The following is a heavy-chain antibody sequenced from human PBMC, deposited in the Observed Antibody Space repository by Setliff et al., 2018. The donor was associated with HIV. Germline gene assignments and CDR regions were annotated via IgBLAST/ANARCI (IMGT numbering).Heavy chain of an antibody. V-gene: IGHV4-4*09. CDR2: IYTSEST. Sequence: SETLSLTCTVSGGSISTYYWTWIRRPPGKGLEWIGYIYTSESTSYNPSLKSRLTISLDTSKNQFSLKLSSVTAADTAVYYCARQERYCTSADCYRYFNYWGQGTLVTVSS. D-gene: IGHD2-2*02. J-gene: IGHJ4*02. CDR3: ARQERYCTSADCYRYFNY. CDR1: GGSISTYY.